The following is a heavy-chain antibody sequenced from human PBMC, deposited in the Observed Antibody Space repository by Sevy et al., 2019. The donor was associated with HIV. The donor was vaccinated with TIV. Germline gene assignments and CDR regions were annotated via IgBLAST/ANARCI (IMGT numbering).Heavy chain of an antibody. V-gene: IGHV3-7*01. CDR3: ARETGRSHFDY. CDR1: GFTFSKYW. CDR2: INQDGSEK. Sequence: GGSLRLSCAASGFTFSKYWMSWVRQAPGKGLEWVANINQDGSEKYYVDSVKGGFTIPRENGKNSLYLQMNSLRAEDTAVYYCARETGRSHFDYWGQGTLVTVSS. D-gene: IGHD1-26*01. J-gene: IGHJ4*02.